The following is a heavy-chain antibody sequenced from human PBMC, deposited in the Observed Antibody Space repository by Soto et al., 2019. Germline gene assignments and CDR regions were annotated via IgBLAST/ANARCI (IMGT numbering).Heavy chain of an antibody. J-gene: IGHJ4*02. CDR2: IYYSGST. Sequence: PSETLSLTCTVSGGSISSYYWSWIRQPPGKGLEWIGYIYYSGSTNYNPSLKSRVTISVDTSKNQFSLKLSSVTAADTAVYYCARHKAVAGAAYFDYWGQGTLVTVSS. CDR3: ARHKAVAGAAYFDY. CDR1: GGSISSYY. D-gene: IGHD6-19*01. V-gene: IGHV4-59*08.